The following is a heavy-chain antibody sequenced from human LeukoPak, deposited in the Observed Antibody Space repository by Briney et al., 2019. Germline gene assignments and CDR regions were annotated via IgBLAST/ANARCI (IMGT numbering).Heavy chain of an antibody. Sequence: GSVKVSCKASGYTFTSYDINWVRQATGQGLEWMGWMNPNSGNTGYAQKFQGRVTMTRNTSISTAYMELSSLRSEDTAVYYCARAVQQWLGIYWFDPWGQGTLVTVSS. CDR1: GYTFTSYD. CDR3: ARAVQQWLGIYWFDP. D-gene: IGHD6-19*01. J-gene: IGHJ5*02. CDR2: MNPNSGNT. V-gene: IGHV1-8*01.